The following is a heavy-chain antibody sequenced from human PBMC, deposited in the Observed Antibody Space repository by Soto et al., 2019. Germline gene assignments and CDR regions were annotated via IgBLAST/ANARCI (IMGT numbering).Heavy chain of an antibody. CDR3: AKRTSGTTWGESDY. CDR1: GYIFSDYG. D-gene: IGHD4-17*01. Sequence: QVHVVQSGPEVKKPGDSVKVSCKTSGYIFSDYGINWVRQAPGQGLEWMGWISTYSGNANLPQKFQGRVTMTTDTSTSTAYMELRSLRSDDTAVYYCAKRTSGTTWGESDYWGQGTLVTVS. V-gene: IGHV1-18*04. CDR2: ISTYSGNA. J-gene: IGHJ4*02.